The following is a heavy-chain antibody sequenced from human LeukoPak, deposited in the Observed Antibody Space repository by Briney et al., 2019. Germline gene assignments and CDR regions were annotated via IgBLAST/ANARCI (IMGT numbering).Heavy chain of an antibody. CDR1: GVTFSNYA. V-gene: IGHV3-30-3*01. Sequence: GGSLRLSCAASGVTFSNYAMHWVRQAPGKGLEWVAVASNDGNNKYYTDSVKGRFTISRDNSKNTLYLQMNSLRAEDTAVYYCARGLSDSSGYYLPLGYWGQGTLVIVSS. D-gene: IGHD3-22*01. J-gene: IGHJ4*02. CDR3: ARGLSDSSGYYLPLGY. CDR2: ASNDGNNK.